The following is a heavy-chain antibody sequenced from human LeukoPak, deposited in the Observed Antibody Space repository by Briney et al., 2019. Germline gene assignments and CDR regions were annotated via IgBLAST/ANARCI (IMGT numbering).Heavy chain of an antibody. V-gene: IGHV1-24*01. CDR3: ATDPDDGSRYLPLLY. J-gene: IGHJ4*02. Sequence: ASVKVSCKVSGYTLTSLCMHWVRQAPGKGLEWMGGFDPEGDETIYAQKFQGRVTMTEDTSTDTAYMELSSLKSEDTAVYYCATDPDDGSRYLPLLYWGLGTLVTVSS. CDR1: GYTLTSLC. D-gene: IGHD3-22*01. CDR2: FDPEGDET.